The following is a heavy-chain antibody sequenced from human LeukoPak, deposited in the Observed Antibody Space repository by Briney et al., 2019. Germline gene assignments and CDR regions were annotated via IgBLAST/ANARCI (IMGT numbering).Heavy chain of an antibody. CDR2: INAGNGNT. J-gene: IGHJ5*02. CDR3: ARGPFQYYYDSSGYYYTYNWFDP. Sequence: ASVKVSCKASGYTFTSYAMHWVRQAPGQRLEWMGWINAGNGNTKYSQKFQGRVTITRDTSASTAYMELSSLRSEDTAVYYCARGPFQYYYDSSGYYYTYNWFDPWGQGTLVTVSS. CDR1: GYTFTSYA. D-gene: IGHD3-22*01. V-gene: IGHV1-3*01.